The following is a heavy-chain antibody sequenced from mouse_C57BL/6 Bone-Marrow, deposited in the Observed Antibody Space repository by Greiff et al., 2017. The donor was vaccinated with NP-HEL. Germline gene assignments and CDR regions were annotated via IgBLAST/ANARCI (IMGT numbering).Heavy chain of an antibody. Sequence: QVQLKQSGPGLVQPSQSLSITCTVSGFSLTSYGVHWVRQSPGQGLEWLGVIWSGGSTDYNAAFISSLSISKDNSKSQVFFKMNSLQADDSAIYYCDSYGSSPYAMDYWGQGTSVTVSS. CDR2: IWSGGST. CDR3: DSYGSSPYAMDY. J-gene: IGHJ4*01. D-gene: IGHD1-1*01. V-gene: IGHV2-2*01. CDR1: GFSLTSYG.